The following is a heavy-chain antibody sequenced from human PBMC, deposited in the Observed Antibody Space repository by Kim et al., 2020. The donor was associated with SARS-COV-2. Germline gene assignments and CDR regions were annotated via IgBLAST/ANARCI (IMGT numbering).Heavy chain of an antibody. V-gene: IGHV1-69*04. D-gene: IGHD2-2*01. Sequence: SVKVSCKASGGTFSSYAISWVRQAPGQGFEWMGRIIPILGIANYAQKFQGRVTITADKSTSTAYMELSSLRSEDTAVYYCATTLGYCSSTSCGYYFDYWGQGTLVTVSS. CDR2: IIPILGIA. CDR1: GGTFSSYA. J-gene: IGHJ4*02. CDR3: ATTLGYCSSTSCGYYFDY.